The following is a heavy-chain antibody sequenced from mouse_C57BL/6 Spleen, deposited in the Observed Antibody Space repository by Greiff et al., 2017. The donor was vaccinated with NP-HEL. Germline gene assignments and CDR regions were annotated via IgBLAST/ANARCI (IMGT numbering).Heavy chain of an antibody. Sequence: EVQLQQSGPELVKPGASVKISCKASGYSFTGYYMNWVKQSPEKSLEWIGEINPSTGGTTYNQKFKAKATLTVDKSSSTAYMQLKSLTSEDSAVYYCARFYYGSSWAMDYWGQGTSVTVSS. CDR1: GYSFTGYY. V-gene: IGHV1-42*01. CDR2: INPSTGGT. D-gene: IGHD1-1*01. J-gene: IGHJ4*01. CDR3: ARFYYGSSWAMDY.